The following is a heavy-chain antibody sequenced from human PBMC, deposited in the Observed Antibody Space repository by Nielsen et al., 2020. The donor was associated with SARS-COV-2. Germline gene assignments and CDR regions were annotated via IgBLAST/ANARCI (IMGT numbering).Heavy chain of an antibody. CDR2: IKQDGSEK. V-gene: IGHV3-7*03. D-gene: IGHD3-22*01. Sequence: GGSLRLSCAASGFTFSSYWMSWVRQAPGKGLEWVANIKQDGSEKYYVDSVKGRFTISRDNAKNSLYLQMNSLRAEDTALYYCAKAKGGYYYDRRGFSFWGQGTLVTVSS. J-gene: IGHJ4*02. CDR3: AKAKGGYYYDRRGFSF. CDR1: GFTFSSYW.